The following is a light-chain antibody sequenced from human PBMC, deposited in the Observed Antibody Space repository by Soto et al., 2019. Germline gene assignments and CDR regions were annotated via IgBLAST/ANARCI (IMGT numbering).Light chain of an antibody. V-gene: IGKV3-20*01. CDR1: QSVTSNY. CDR3: QQYGRSPPFI. Sequence: EIVMTQSPATLSLSPGERATLSCSAIQSVTSNYLAWYQQKPGQAPRLLLFGASIRDTGIPDRFSGSGSGTDFTLTISRLEPEDFAVYYCQQYGRSPPFIFGPGTKVDIK. J-gene: IGKJ3*01. CDR2: GAS.